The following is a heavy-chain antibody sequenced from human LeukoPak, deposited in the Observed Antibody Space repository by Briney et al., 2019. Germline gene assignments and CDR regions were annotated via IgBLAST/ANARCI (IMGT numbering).Heavy chain of an antibody. Sequence: GGSLRLSCAASGFTFSSYAMNWVRQAPGKGLEWVSAITGSGGRTYYADSVKGRFTISRDNSKNTLYLQMNSLRAEDTAVYYCARGAFGGVIVVWGQGTLVTVSS. D-gene: IGHD3-16*02. CDR1: GFTFSSYA. CDR3: ARGAFGGVIVV. V-gene: IGHV3-23*01. CDR2: ITGSGGRT. J-gene: IGHJ4*02.